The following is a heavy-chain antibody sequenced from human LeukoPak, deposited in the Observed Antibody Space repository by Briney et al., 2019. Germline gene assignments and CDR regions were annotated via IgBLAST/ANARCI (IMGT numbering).Heavy chain of an antibody. CDR1: GYTFTSYG. CDR2: VSAYNGDT. D-gene: IGHD2-2*01. V-gene: IGHV1-18*04. J-gene: IGHJ4*02. Sequence: SVKVSCKASGYTFTSYGISWVRQAPGQGLAWMGWVSAYNGDTNYAQRFQGRVTMTTDASTSTAYMELRSLRSDDTAVYYCARDCSTSCCPPFNYWGQGTLVTVSS. CDR3: ARDCSTSCCPPFNY.